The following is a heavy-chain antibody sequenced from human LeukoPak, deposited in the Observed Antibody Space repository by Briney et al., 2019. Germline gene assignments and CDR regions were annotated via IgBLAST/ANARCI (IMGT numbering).Heavy chain of an antibody. CDR2: TNPNSGGT. D-gene: IGHD2-2*01. V-gene: IGHV1-2*02. CDR1: GYTFTGYY. CDR3: ARVQSAYCSSSSCYGGYFDY. Sequence: ASVKVSCKASGYTFTGYYMHWVRQAPGQGLEWMGWTNPNSGGTNYAQKFQGRVTMTRDTSISTAYMELSRLRSDDTAVYYCARVQSAYCSSSSCYGGYFDYWGQGTLVTVSS. J-gene: IGHJ4*02.